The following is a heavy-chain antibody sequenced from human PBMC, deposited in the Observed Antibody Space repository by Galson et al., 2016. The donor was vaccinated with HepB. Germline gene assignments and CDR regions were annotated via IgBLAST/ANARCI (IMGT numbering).Heavy chain of an antibody. CDR3: ARDYVILGTTAGGEISSWDDTFDI. Sequence: SGYTFSTYGISWVRQAPGQGLEWMGWINAHNGDTNYAQSLRGRVTLTTDRSTSTAYMELRSLRPDDTAVYYCARDYVILGTTAGGEISSWDDTFDIWGQGTMVIVSS. J-gene: IGHJ3*02. V-gene: IGHV1-18*01. CDR2: INAHNGDT. D-gene: IGHD6-13*01. CDR1: GYTFSTYG.